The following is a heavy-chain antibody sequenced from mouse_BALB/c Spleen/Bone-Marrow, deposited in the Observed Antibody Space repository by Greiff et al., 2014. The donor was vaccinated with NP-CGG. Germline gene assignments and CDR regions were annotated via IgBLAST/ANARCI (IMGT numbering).Heavy chain of an antibody. Sequence: VMLVESGPGLVAPSQSLSITCTVSGFSLTGYGVNWVRQPPGKGLEWLGTIWGDGSTDYNSALKSRLSISKDNSKSQVFLKMNSLQTDDTARYYCAREGDYSLYAMDYWGQGTSVTVSS. CDR2: IWGDGST. CDR1: GFSLTGYG. V-gene: IGHV2-6-7*01. D-gene: IGHD1-1*01. J-gene: IGHJ4*01. CDR3: AREGDYSLYAMDY.